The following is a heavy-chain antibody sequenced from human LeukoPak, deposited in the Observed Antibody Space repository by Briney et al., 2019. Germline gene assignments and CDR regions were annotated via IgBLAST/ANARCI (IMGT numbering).Heavy chain of an antibody. D-gene: IGHD3-22*01. J-gene: IGHJ5*02. CDR1: GFTFSSYS. Sequence: GGSLRLSCAASGFTFSSYSINWFRQAPGKGLEGVSSISSSSSYIYYADSVKGRFTISRDNAKNSLYLQMNSLRAEDTAVYYCARDNDSSGYYPNWFDPWGQGTLVTVSS. CDR3: ARDNDSSGYYPNWFDP. CDR2: ISSSSSYI. V-gene: IGHV3-21*01.